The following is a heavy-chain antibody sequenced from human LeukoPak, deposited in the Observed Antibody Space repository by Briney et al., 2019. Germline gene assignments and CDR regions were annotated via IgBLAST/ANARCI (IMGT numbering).Heavy chain of an antibody. V-gene: IGHV3-53*01. CDR1: GFTVSNNY. Sequence: GGSLRLSCAASGFTVSNNYMSWVRQAPGKGLEWVSVISSGGSTYYADSVKGRFTISRDNFKNTLYLQMNSLRAEDTAVYYCAKSLASMQLNWFDPWGQGTLVTVSS. CDR2: ISSGGST. D-gene: IGHD1-1*01. J-gene: IGHJ5*02. CDR3: AKSLASMQLNWFDP.